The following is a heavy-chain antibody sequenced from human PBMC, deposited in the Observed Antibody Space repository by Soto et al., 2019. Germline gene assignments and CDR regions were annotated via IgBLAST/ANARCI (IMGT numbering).Heavy chain of an antibody. CDR3: VEDRPLAQRSGMDA. CDR2: ISGGGGST. Sequence: GGSLRLSCTASGFTFSSFAMTWVRQSPLKGLEWVSAISGGGGSTYYADSVKGRFTISRDNSKRTVFLQLNSLRADDTGVYYCVEDRPLAQRSGMDAWGPGTTVTVS. CDR1: GFTFSSFA. J-gene: IGHJ6*02. D-gene: IGHD5-18*01. V-gene: IGHV3-23*01.